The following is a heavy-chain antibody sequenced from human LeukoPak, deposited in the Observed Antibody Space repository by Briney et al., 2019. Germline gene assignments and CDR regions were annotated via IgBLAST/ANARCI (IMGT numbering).Heavy chain of an antibody. CDR1: GYTFTGYY. CDR2: INPNSGGT. CDR3: ARGVVVVVAAYRNSKFDY. J-gene: IGHJ4*02. Sequence: GASVKVSCKASGYTFTGYYMHWVRQAPGQGLEWMGWINPNSGGTNYAQKFQGRVTMTRDTSISTAYMELSRLRSDDTAVYYCARGVVVVVAAYRNSKFDYWGQGTLVTVPS. D-gene: IGHD2-15*01. V-gene: IGHV1-2*02.